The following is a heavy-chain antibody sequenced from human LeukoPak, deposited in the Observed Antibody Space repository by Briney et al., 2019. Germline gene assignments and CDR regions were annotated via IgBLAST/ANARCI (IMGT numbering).Heavy chain of an antibody. Sequence: HPGGSLRLSRAASGFTFNNYAVHWVRQAPGKGLEWVAIISYDGSDKEYADSVKGRFTTSRDNSKNTLYLQMNSLRVEDTAVYYCARDPRWLQCFDYWGRGTLVTVSS. D-gene: IGHD5-24*01. CDR3: ARDPRWLQCFDY. V-gene: IGHV3-30-3*01. CDR1: GFTFNNYA. J-gene: IGHJ4*02. CDR2: ISYDGSDK.